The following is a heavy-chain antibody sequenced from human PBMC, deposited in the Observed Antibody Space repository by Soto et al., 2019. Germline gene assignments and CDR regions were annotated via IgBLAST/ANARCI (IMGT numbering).Heavy chain of an antibody. CDR1: GASISNFY. CDR3: AKGGTYYFDS. D-gene: IGHD3-16*01. V-gene: IGHV4-4*07. Sequence: SETLSLTCSVSGASISNFYWSWIRQSAGKGLEWIGRLYTRGTTDYNSSLKSRVTMSIDTSKNRVSLSLTSVTAADTAVYYCAKGGTYYFDSWGQGIVVTVSS. J-gene: IGHJ4*02. CDR2: LYTRGTT.